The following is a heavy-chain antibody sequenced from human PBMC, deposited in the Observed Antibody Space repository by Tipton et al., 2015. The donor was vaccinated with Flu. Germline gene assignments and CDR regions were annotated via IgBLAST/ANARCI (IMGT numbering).Heavy chain of an antibody. CDR1: GGSISSSSYY. Sequence: LRLSCTVSGGSISSSSYYWGWIRQPPGKGLEWIGSIYYSGSTYYNPSLKSRVTISVDTSKNQFSLKLSSVTAADTAVYYCARQRSGAWYWGQGTLVTVSS. CDR2: IYYSGST. J-gene: IGHJ4*02. CDR3: ARQRSGAWY. V-gene: IGHV4-39*01.